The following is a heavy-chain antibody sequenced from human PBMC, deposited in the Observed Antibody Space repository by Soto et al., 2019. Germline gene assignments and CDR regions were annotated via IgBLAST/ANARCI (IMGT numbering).Heavy chain of an antibody. V-gene: IGHV3-53*02. CDR2: IYSGGST. J-gene: IGHJ4*02. Sequence: VQLVETGGGLIQPGGSLRLSCAASGFTVSSNYMSWVRQAPGKGLEWVSVIYSGGSTYYADSVKGRFTISRDNSKNTLYLQMNSLRAEDTAVYYCARVAYGGGYYFDYWGQGTLVTVSS. CDR1: GFTVSSNY. CDR3: ARVAYGGGYYFDY. D-gene: IGHD4-17*01.